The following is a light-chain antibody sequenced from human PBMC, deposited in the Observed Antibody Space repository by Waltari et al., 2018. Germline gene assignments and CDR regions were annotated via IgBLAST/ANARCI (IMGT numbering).Light chain of an antibody. J-gene: IGLJ1*01. CDR1: NIGTYS. V-gene: IGLV3-21*04. CDR3: HVWHPHVDPGV. CDR2: YDR. Sequence: SYVVTQPPSVSVAPGETATITCGGDNIGTYSVHWYQQKAGQAPVLVIFYDRDRPSGIPDRFSGSNSGNTATLTISRVEAGDEARYYCHVWHPHVDPGVFGTGTEDTVL.